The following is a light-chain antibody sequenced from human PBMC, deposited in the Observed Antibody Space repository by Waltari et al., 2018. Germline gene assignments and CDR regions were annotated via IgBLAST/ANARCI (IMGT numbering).Light chain of an antibody. J-gene: IGLJ3*02. CDR3: QCYDKSQGTATLRL. CDR2: DTR. V-gene: IGLV1-40*01. CDR1: TSNIGANYG. Sequence: QSVLTQPPSLSGAPGQTVTISCLGSTSNIGANYGVHWYQQIPGKSPRLLIQDTRNRPSGVPVRFSGSRAGTAAYLAISGLQPEDEADYYCQCYDKSQGTATLRLFGGGTKVTVL.